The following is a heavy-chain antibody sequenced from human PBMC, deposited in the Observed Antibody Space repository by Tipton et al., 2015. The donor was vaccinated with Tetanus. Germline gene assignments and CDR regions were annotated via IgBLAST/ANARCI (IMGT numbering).Heavy chain of an antibody. CDR2: IQYTGST. CDR1: GDSISSGGYY. J-gene: IGHJ4*02. Sequence: TLSLTCNVSGDSISSGGYYWSWIRQHPGKGLEWIGYIQYTGSTYNNPSLKSRVSISVDTSKNQFSLKLSSVTAADTAVYYCARGSRYYFDYWGQGTLVTVSS. CDR3: ARGSRYYFDY. V-gene: IGHV4-31*03.